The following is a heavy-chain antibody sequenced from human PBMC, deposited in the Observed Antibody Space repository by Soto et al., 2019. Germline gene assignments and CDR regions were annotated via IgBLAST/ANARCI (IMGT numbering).Heavy chain of an antibody. CDR2: ISAYNGNT. D-gene: IGHD6-13*01. CDR3: ARDLAAAGPFDC. CDR1: GYTFTNYA. J-gene: IGHJ4*02. V-gene: IGHV1-18*01. Sequence: QVQLVQSGAEVKKPGASVKVSCKASGYTFTNYAFSWVRQAPGQGLEWMGWISAYNGNTNYPQKLQGRVTMTTDTAASTVYMALRSLRSDDTAVSYCARDLAAAGPFDCWGQGALVTVSS.